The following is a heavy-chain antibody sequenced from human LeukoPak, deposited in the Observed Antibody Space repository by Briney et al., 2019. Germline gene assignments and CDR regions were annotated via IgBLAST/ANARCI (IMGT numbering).Heavy chain of an antibody. CDR1: GFTFSSYS. CDR2: ISGSSSYT. CDR3: ARGKYGDSGTFDY. J-gene: IGHJ4*02. V-gene: IGHV3-21*05. D-gene: IGHD4-17*01. Sequence: GGSLRLSCAASGFTFSSYSMSWVRQAPGKGLEWVSYISGSSSYTNSADSVKGRFTISRDNAKNSLYLQMNSLRAEDTAVYFCARGKYGDSGTFDYWGQGTLVTVSS.